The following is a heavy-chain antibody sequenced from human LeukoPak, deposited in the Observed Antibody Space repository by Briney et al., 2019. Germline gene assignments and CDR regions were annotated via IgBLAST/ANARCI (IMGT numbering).Heavy chain of an antibody. CDR1: GYTFTDYY. D-gene: IGHD4-23*01. CDR3: ARVPGKVQVTPFHWYVDL. J-gene: IGHJ2*01. V-gene: IGHV1-2*02. Sequence: ASVRVSCKASGYTFTDYYMHWVRQAPGQGLEWMGWSNPNTGGTNYAQNFQGRVTMTRDTSISTASMELSRLTSADTAVYYCARVPGKVQVTPFHWYVDLWGRGTLVTVSS. CDR2: SNPNTGGT.